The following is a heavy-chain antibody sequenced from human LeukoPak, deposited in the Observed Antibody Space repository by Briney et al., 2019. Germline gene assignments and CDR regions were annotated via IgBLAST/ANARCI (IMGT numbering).Heavy chain of an antibody. CDR1: GFTVSNNY. V-gene: IGHV3-53*04. CDR3: AKGRAYTSGSRFDY. D-gene: IGHD3-10*01. CDR2: IYSAGST. J-gene: IGHJ4*02. Sequence: GGSLRLSCAASGFTVSNNYMSWVRQAPGKGLEWVSIIYSAGSTYYADSVKGRFTISRHNSENTVYLQMNSLRPEDTAVYYCAKGRAYTSGSRFDYWGLGTLVTVSS.